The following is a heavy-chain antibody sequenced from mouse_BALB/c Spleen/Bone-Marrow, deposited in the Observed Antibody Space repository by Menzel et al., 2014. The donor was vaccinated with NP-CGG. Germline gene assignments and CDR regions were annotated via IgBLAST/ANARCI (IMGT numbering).Heavy chain of an antibody. D-gene: IGHD1-2*01. CDR2: IDPANVNT. CDR3: AREEHYLGFWFGY. Sequence: VQLQQSGAELVNPGASVKLSCTASGFNFKNTYMHWVKQRPEQGLEWIGRIDPANVNTKYDPNFQGKATITADTSSNTAYLQLSSLTSEDTAVYYCAREEHYLGFWFGYRGQGTLVPVTA. CDR1: GFNFKNTY. V-gene: IGHV14-3*02. J-gene: IGHJ3*01.